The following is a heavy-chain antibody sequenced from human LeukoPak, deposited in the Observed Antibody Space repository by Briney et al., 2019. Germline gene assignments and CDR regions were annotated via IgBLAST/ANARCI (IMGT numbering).Heavy chain of an antibody. CDR2: IYYSGNT. J-gene: IGHJ5*02. D-gene: IGHD2-2*01. CDR3: ARAGVLVPAANRYNWFDP. Sequence: SGTLSLTCTVSGDSISNYYWSWIRQPPGKGLEWIGYIYYSGNTNYNPSLKSRVTISVDTSKNQFSLKLSSVTAADTAVYYCARAGVLVPAANRYNWFDPWGQGTLVSVSS. V-gene: IGHV4-59*01. CDR1: GDSISNYY.